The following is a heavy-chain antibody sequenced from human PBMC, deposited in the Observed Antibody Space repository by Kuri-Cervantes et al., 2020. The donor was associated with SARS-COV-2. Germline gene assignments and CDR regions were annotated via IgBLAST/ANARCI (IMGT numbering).Heavy chain of an antibody. Sequence: ASVQVSCKASGGTFSSYAITWVRQAPGQGLEWMGWINPNSGGTNYAQKFQGRVTMTRDTSISTAYMELSRLRSDDTAVYYCARDTYYYDSGPWGQGTLVTVYS. V-gene: IGHV1-2*02. CDR1: GGTFSSYA. D-gene: IGHD3-22*01. CDR3: ARDTYYYDSGP. J-gene: IGHJ5*02. CDR2: INPNSGGT.